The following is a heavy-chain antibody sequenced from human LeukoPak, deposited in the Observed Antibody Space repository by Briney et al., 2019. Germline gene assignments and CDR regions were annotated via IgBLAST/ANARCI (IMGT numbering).Heavy chain of an antibody. V-gene: IGHV3-23*01. D-gene: IGHD2-2*01. J-gene: IGHJ4*02. CDR2: ISGSRGST. CDR1: GFTFSTYA. CDR3: AKEIIVVVPAAMWYFDY. Sequence: GGSLRLSCAASGFTFSTYAMSWVRQAAGKGLEWVSAISGSRGSTYYADSGKGRFTISRDNSKNTLYLQMNSLRAEDTAVYYCAKEIIVVVPAAMWYFDYWGQGTLVTVSS.